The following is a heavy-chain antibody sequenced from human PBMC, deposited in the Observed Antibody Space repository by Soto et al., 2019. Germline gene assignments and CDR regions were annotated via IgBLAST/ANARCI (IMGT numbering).Heavy chain of an antibody. V-gene: IGHV1-69*13. J-gene: IGHJ4*02. CDR1: GGTFSSYA. Sequence: SVKVSCKASGGTFSSYAISWVRQAPGQGLEWMGGIIPIFGTANYAQKFQGRVTITADESTSTAYMELSSLRSEDTAVYYCARGATTVTFFDYWGQGTLVTVSS. CDR3: ARGATTVTFFDY. CDR2: IIPIFGTA. D-gene: IGHD4-17*01.